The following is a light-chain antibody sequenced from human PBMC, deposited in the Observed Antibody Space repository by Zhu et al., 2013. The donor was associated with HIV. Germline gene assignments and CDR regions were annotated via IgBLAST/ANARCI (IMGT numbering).Light chain of an antibody. CDR3: QAWDSSTHVV. V-gene: IGLV1-40*01. CDR2: GNN. Sequence: QSVLTQPPSVSGAPGQRVSISCTGSSSNIGAGYDVHWYQQLPGKVPKLLIYGNNNRPSGVPDRFSGSNSGNTATLTISGTQAMDEADYYCQAWDSSTHVVFGGGTKLTVL. J-gene: IGLJ2*01. CDR1: SSNIGAGYD.